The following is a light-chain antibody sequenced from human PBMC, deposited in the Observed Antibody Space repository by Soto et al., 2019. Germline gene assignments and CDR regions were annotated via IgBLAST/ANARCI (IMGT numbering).Light chain of an antibody. CDR1: QSLLHSNGYNY. CDR2: LGS. CDR3: MQALQTPPT. Sequence: DIVMTQSPLSLPVTPGEPASISCRSSQSLLHSNGYNYLDWYLQKRGQSPQLLTYLGSNRASGVPDRFSVSGSGTDFTLKINRVEAEDVGVYYCMQALQTPPTFGQGTKVEIK. V-gene: IGKV2-28*01. J-gene: IGKJ1*01.